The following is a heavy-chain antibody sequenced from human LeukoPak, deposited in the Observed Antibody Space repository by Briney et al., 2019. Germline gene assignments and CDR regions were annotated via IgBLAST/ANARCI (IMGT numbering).Heavy chain of an antibody. Sequence: SETLSLTSTVSRVSICSYHWIWIGHPAGQGREWSGRIYRNENKYDQSLNTRAPVSVDTSKNQFSLTLNSVTAADTAMYYCARAYSSWSFGFYYYYMDVWGKGTTVTVSS. CDR2: IYRNEN. V-gene: IGHV4-4*07. J-gene: IGHJ6*03. CDR1: RVSICSYH. D-gene: IGHD6-19*01. CDR3: ARAYSSWSFGFYYYYMDV.